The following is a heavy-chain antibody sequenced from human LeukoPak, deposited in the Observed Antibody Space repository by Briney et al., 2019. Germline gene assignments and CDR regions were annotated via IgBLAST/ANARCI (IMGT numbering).Heavy chain of an antibody. CDR2: ISGNGGNT. CDR3: AKDSQVRGVDDY. CDR1: GFTFSNYA. D-gene: IGHD3-10*01. Sequence: GGSLRLSCAASGFTFSNYAMSWVRQAPGKGLEWVSLISGNGGNTYYADSVKGRFTISRDNSKNTLYLQMNSLRAEDTAVYYCAKDSQVRGVDDYWGQGTLVTVSS. J-gene: IGHJ4*02. V-gene: IGHV3-23*01.